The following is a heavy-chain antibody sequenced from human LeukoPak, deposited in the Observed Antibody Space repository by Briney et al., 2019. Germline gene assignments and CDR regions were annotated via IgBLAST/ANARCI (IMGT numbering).Heavy chain of an antibody. Sequence: GGSLRLSCAASGFTVSSNYMSWVRLAPGKGLEWVSVIYSGGSTYYADSVKGRFTISRDNSKNTLYLQMNSLRAGDTAVYYCARESGSGWYGTFDYWGQGTLVTVSS. CDR1: GFTVSSNY. CDR2: IYSGGST. D-gene: IGHD6-19*01. CDR3: ARESGSGWYGTFDY. J-gene: IGHJ4*02. V-gene: IGHV3-66*01.